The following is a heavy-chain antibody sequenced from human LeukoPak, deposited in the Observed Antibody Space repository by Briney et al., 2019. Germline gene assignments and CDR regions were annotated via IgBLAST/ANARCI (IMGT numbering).Heavy chain of an antibody. Sequence: PGGSLRLSCAASGFTFSSYSMNWVRQAPGKGLEWVSYISSSSSTIYYADSVKGRFTISRDNAKNSLYLQMNSLRAEDTAVYYCARGSGWGGPLGVADTFDIWGQGTLVTVSS. J-gene: IGHJ3*02. CDR2: ISSSSSTI. CDR1: GFTFSSYS. D-gene: IGHD6-19*01. CDR3: ARGSGWGGPLGVADTFDI. V-gene: IGHV3-48*04.